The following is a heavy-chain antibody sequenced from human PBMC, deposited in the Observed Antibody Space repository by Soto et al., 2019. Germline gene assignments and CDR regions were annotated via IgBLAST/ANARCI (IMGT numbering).Heavy chain of an antibody. J-gene: IGHJ6*02. D-gene: IGHD6-19*01. CDR3: AKDSSGWHYYGMDV. CDR1: GFPFSSYG. Sequence: GGSLRLSCAASGFPFSSYGMHWVRQAPGKGLEWVAVISYDGSNKYYADSVKGRFTISRDNSKNTLYLQMNSLRAEDTAVYYCAKDSSGWHYYGMDVWGQGTTVTVSS. V-gene: IGHV3-30*18. CDR2: ISYDGSNK.